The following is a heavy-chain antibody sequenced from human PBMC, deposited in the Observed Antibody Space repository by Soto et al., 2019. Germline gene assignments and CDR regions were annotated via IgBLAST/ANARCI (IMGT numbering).Heavy chain of an antibody. V-gene: IGHV3-21*01. CDR2: ITSGSDYI. D-gene: IGHD3-9*01. CDR1: GFTFSSYT. J-gene: IGHJ4*02. CDR3: TREHVVTIFRRGQRGSFDN. Sequence: EVQLVESGGGLVNSGGSLRLSCAASGFTFSSYTMNWVRQAPGKGLEWVAFITSGSDYIYYADSVKGRFTISRDYANNSLFLQMSSLRAEDTAVYYCTREHVVTIFRRGQRGSFDNWSQGTLVTVSS.